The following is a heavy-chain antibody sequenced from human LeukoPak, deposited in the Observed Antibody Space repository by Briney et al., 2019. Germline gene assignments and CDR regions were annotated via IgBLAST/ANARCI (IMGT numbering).Heavy chain of an antibody. V-gene: IGHV3-20*04. Sequence: PGGSLRLSCAASGFSFSSYWMSWVRQAPGKGLEWVSGINWNGGSTGYADSVKGRFTISRDNAKNSLYLQMNSLRAEDTAVYYCAKDPDAYCGGDCYESPVFGGQGTLVTVSS. J-gene: IGHJ4*02. D-gene: IGHD2-21*02. CDR3: AKDPDAYCGGDCYESPVF. CDR2: INWNGGST. CDR1: GFSFSSYW.